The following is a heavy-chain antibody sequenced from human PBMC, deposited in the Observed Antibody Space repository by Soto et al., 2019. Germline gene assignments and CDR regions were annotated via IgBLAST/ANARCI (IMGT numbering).Heavy chain of an antibody. Sequence: ASVKVSCKASGYTFTNYGISWVRQATGQGLEWMGWMNPNSGNTGYAQKFQGRVTMTRNTSISTAYMELSSLRSEDTAVYYCAREVTMIVDNWGQGTMVTVSS. CDR2: MNPNSGNT. J-gene: IGHJ3*02. D-gene: IGHD3-22*01. CDR1: GYTFTNYG. CDR3: AREVTMIVDN. V-gene: IGHV1-8*02.